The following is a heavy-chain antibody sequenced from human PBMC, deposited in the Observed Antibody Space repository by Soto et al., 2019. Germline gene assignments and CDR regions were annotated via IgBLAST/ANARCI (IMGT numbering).Heavy chain of an antibody. Sequence: QVQLVQSGAEVKKPGSSVKVSCKASGGTFSSYTISWVRQAPGQGLEWMGRIIPILGIANYAQKFQGRVTITADKSTSTAYMELSSLRSEDTAVYYCARERTTVTTGGSFDIWGQGTIVTVSS. D-gene: IGHD4-17*01. V-gene: IGHV1-69*08. CDR2: IIPILGIA. CDR1: GGTFSSYT. J-gene: IGHJ3*02. CDR3: ARERTTVTTGGSFDI.